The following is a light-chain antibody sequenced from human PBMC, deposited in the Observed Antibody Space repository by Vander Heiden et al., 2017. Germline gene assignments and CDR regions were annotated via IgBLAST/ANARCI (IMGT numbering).Light chain of an antibody. CDR3: AAWDDSLNGRV. J-gene: IGLJ3*02. V-gene: IGLV1-44*01. Sequence: QSVLTQPPSTSGPPGQRVTISCSGITSNIGSNTVSWYQQLPGTAPKLLIYSNNQRPSGVPDRFSGSKSGTSASLATSGLQSEDEADYYCAAWDDSLNGRVFGGGTKLTVL. CDR2: SNN. CDR1: TSNIGSNT.